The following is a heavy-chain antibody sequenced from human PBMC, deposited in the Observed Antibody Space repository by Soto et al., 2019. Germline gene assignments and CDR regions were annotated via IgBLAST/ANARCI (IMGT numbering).Heavy chain of an antibody. CDR1: GGSISSSSYY. J-gene: IGHJ5*02. V-gene: IGHV4-39*01. CDR2: IYYSGST. CDR3: ARHVSEQPEDWFDP. Sequence: PSETLSLTCTVSGGSISSSSYYWGWIRQPPGKGLEWIGSIYYSGSTYYNPSLKSRVTISVDTSKNQFSLKLSSVTAADTAVYYCARHVSEQPEDWFDPWGQGTLVTVSS. D-gene: IGHD6-13*01.